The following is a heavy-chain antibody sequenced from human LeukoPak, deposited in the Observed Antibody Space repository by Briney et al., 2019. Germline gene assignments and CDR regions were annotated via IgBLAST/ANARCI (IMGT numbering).Heavy chain of an antibody. V-gene: IGHV3-21*01. CDR1: GFTFSSYS. D-gene: IGHD3-22*01. Sequence: PGGSLRLSCAASGFTFSSYSMNWVRQAPGKGLEWVSSISSSSSYIYYADSVKGRFTISRDNAKNSLYLQMNSLRAEDTAVYYCARGLLYYYDSSGYSLHFDYWGQGTLVTVSS. J-gene: IGHJ4*02. CDR3: ARGLLYYYDSSGYSLHFDY. CDR2: ISSSSSYI.